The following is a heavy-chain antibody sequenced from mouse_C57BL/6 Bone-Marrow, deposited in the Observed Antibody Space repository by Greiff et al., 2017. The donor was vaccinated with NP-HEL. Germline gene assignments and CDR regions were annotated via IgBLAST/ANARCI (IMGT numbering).Heavy chain of an antibody. D-gene: IGHD2-4*01. J-gene: IGHJ2*01. CDR2: INPNSGST. CDR3: ARTRYEYGGAYFDY. Sequence: QVQLQKPGAELVKPGASVKLSCKASGYTFTSYWMHWVKQRPGQGLEWIGMINPNSGSTNYNEKFKSKATLTVDKSSSTAYMQLSSLTSEDSAVYYCARTRYEYGGAYFDYWGQGTTLTVSS. V-gene: IGHV1-64*01. CDR1: GYTFTSYW.